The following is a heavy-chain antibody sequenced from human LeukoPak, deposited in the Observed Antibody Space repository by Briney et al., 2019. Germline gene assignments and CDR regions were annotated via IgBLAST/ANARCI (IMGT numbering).Heavy chain of an antibody. V-gene: IGHV3-48*01. CDR1: GFTFRNYL. Sequence: GGSLRLSCAASGFTFRNYLMNWVRQAPGKGLEWVSFISSTGGTIYYADSVKGRFTVSRDNGKNSLLLQMNSLRAEDTALYYCARDGFGTTSHSYYYYMDVWGTGTTVTVSS. D-gene: IGHD1-7*01. J-gene: IGHJ6*03. CDR3: ARDGFGTTSHSYYYYMDV. CDR2: ISSTGGTI.